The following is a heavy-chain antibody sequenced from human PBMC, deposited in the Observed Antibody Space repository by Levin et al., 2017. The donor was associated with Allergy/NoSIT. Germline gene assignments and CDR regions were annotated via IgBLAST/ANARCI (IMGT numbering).Heavy chain of an antibody. CDR3: AKVTGYYHYYYYYGMDV. Sequence: PGGSLRLSCAASGFTFSSYAMSWVRQAPGKGLEWVSAISGSGGSTYYADSVKGRFTISRDNSKNTLYLQMNSLRAEDTAVYYCAKVTGYYHYYYYYGMDVWGQGTTVTVSS. CDR2: ISGSGGST. CDR1: GFTFSSYA. J-gene: IGHJ6*02. V-gene: IGHV3-23*01. D-gene: IGHD3-9*01.